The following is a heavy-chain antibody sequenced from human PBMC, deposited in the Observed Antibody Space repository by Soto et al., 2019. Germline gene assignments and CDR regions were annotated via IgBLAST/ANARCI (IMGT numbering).Heavy chain of an antibody. CDR3: ARAIKRWEVHYYFDY. J-gene: IGHJ4*02. D-gene: IGHD1-26*01. CDR2: IVVISNTA. V-gene: IGHV1-69*06. CDR1: GSTFNNFA. Sequence: QVVLLQSGAEVKEPGSSVRVSCEVSGSTFNNFAFSWVRQAPGHGPEWMGGIVVISNTADYSQRFQDRVTNTADTSTNTLYMELGSLTFEDTAVYYCARAIKRWEVHYYFDYWGQGTLVTVSS.